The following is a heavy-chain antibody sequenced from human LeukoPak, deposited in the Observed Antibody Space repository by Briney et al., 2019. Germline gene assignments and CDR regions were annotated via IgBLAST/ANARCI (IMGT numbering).Heavy chain of an antibody. D-gene: IGHD3-22*01. CDR2: IKRDGSEK. J-gene: IGHJ4*02. CDR3: ATDDNSGSDY. V-gene: IGHV3-7*01. Sequence: GSLRLSCAASGFTFSSYWMCWVRPAPGKGLEGVANIKRDGSEKYYVDSVKGPFTISRDNAKNSLYLQMNSLRAEDTAVYYCATDDNSGSDYWGQGPLVTVSS. CDR1: GFTFSSYW.